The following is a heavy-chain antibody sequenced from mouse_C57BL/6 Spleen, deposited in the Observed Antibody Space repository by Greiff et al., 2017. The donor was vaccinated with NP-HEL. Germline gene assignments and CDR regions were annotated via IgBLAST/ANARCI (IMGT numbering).Heavy chain of an antibody. Sequence: ESGPGLVKPSQSLSLTCSVTGYSITSGYYWNWIRQFPGNKLEWMGYISYDGSNNYNPSLKNRISITRDTSKNQFFLKLNSVTTEDTATYYCARFMVKGFAYWGQGTLVTVSA. CDR3: ARFMVKGFAY. CDR2: ISYDGSN. J-gene: IGHJ3*01. D-gene: IGHD2-2*01. V-gene: IGHV3-6*01. CDR1: GYSITSGYY.